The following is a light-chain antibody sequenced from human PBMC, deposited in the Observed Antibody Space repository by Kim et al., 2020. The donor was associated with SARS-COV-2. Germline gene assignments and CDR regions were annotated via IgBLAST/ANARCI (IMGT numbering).Light chain of an antibody. CDR3: ETWDTNTWV. Sequence: QPVLTQSSSASASLGSSVRLTCTLSSGHSNNIIAWHQYQPGKAPRYLMKIEGSGSYNKGTGVPDRFSGSSSGADRYLTISNLQSDDEGDYYCETWDTNTWVFGGGTQLTVL. V-gene: IGLV4-60*03. J-gene: IGLJ3*02. CDR1: SGHSNNI. CDR2: IEGSGSY.